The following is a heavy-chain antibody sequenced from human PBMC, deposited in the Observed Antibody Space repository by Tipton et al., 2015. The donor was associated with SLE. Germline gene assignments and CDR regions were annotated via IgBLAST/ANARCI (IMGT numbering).Heavy chain of an antibody. CDR2: IYYSGST. V-gene: IGHV4-59*01. J-gene: IGHJ3*02. Sequence: LRLSCTVSGGSISSYYWSWIRQPPGKGLEWIGYIYYSGSTNYNPSLKSRVTISVDTSKNQFSLKLSSVTAADTAVYYCAREGYYDSSGYHDAFDIWGQRTMVTVSS. CDR1: GGSISSYY. CDR3: AREGYYDSSGYHDAFDI. D-gene: IGHD3-22*01.